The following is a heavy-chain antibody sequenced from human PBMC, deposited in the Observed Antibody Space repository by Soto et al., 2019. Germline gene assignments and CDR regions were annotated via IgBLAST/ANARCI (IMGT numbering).Heavy chain of an antibody. V-gene: IGHV3-7*01. J-gene: IGHJ4*02. CDR3: ARDHTSPGITGDK. Sequence: PGGSLRLSCAASGFTFSDYWMSWGCQAPGKGLEWVADIRKDGSEKHYVDPVQDRFIISRDNVKNTLYLYMNSLRADDAAVYYGARDHTSPGITGDKWGQGTPVTVSS. CDR1: GFTFSDYW. D-gene: IGHD3-16*01. CDR2: IRKDGSEK.